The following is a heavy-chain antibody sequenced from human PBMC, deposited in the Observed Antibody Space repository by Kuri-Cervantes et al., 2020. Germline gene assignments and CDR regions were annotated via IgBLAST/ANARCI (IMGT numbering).Heavy chain of an antibody. CDR3: ARDQDSSGYYYPPYFDY. CDR2: IKQDGSEK. CDR1: GFTFSSYW. Sequence: GESLKISCAASGFTFSSYWMSWVRQAPGKGLEWVANIKQDGSEKYYVDSVKGRFTISRDNAKNSLYLQMNSLRAEDTAVYYCARDQDSSGYYYPPYFDYWGQGTLVTVSS. D-gene: IGHD3-22*01. V-gene: IGHV3-7*01. J-gene: IGHJ4*02.